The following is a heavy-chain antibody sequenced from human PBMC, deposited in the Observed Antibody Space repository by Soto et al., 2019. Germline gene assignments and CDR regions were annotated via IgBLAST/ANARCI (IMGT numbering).Heavy chain of an antibody. Sequence: GGSLRLSCAASGFTFSNAWLSWVRQAPGKGLEWVGRIKSKTDGGTTDYAAPVTGRFTISRDDSKNTLYQQMNSLKTEDTAVYYCTTDSDIVVVPAAETGFEYFQHWGQGTLVSVSS. D-gene: IGHD2-2*01. J-gene: IGHJ1*01. CDR3: TTDSDIVVVPAAETGFEYFQH. CDR2: IKSKTDGGTT. V-gene: IGHV3-15*01. CDR1: GFTFSNAW.